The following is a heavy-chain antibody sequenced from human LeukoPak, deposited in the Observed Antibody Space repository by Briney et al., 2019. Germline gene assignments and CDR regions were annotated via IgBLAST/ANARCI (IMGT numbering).Heavy chain of an antibody. CDR3: ARFGVAYYYYMDV. D-gene: IGHD2-21*01. CDR1: GFTFSTYW. J-gene: IGHJ6*03. V-gene: IGHV3-7*01. CDR2: IKQDGSDK. Sequence: GGSLRLSCAASGFTFSTYWMTWVRQAPGKGLEWVANIKQDGSDKYYVDSVKGRFTISRDNAKNSLYLQMNSLRAEDTAVYYCARFGVAYYYYMDVWGKGTTVTVSS.